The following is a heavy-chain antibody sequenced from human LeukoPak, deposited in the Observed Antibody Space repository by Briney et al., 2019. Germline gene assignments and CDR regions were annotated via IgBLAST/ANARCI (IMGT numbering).Heavy chain of an antibody. J-gene: IGHJ6*02. D-gene: IGHD3-3*01. CDR3: AKDLREVIFGVDKLVTFYYYGMDV. V-gene: IGHV3-30*18. CDR1: GFTFSSYG. Sequence: AGGSLRLSCAASGFTFSSYGMHWVRQAPGKGLEWVAVISYDGSNKYYADSVKGRFTISRDNSKNTLYLQMNSLRAEDTAVYYCAKDLREVIFGVDKLVTFYYYGMDVWGQGTTVTVS. CDR2: ISYDGSNK.